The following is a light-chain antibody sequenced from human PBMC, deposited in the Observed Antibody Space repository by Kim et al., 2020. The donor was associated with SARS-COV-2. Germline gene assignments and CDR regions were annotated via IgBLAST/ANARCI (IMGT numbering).Light chain of an antibody. CDR3: QQYDNWPLS. V-gene: IGKV3-15*01. CDR1: QSVSSN. Sequence: VCPGERATISCRASQSVSSNLAWYQQKPGQPPSLLISGASTRATGIPARFSGSGSGTEFTLTISSLQSEDFAVYYCQQYDNWPLSFGGGTKVDIK. CDR2: GAS. J-gene: IGKJ4*01.